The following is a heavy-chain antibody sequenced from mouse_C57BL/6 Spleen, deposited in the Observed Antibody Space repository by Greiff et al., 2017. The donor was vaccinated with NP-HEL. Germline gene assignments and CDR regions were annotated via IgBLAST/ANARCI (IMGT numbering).Heavy chain of an antibody. CDR3: ARKIKPYYFDY. J-gene: IGHJ2*01. CDR1: GYSFTGYY. Sequence: EVQRVESGPELVKPGASVKISCKASGYSFTGYYMNWVKQSPEKSLEWIGEINPSTGGTTYNQKFKAKATLTVDKSSSTAYMQLKSLTSEDSAVYYCARKIKPYYFDYGGQGTTLTVSS. V-gene: IGHV1-42*01. D-gene: IGHD2-4*01. CDR2: INPSTGGT.